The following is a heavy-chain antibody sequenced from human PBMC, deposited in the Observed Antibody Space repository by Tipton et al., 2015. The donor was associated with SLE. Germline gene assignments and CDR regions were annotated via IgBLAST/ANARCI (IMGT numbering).Heavy chain of an antibody. J-gene: IGHJ4*02. D-gene: IGHD3-3*01. CDR1: SGSISNYY. V-gene: IGHV4-59*08. CDR2: ILYTGGT. CDR3: ARHVGGFWSGSSFDD. Sequence: TLSLTCTVSSGSISNYYWSWIRQPPGKGLEWIGYILYTGGTNYNPSLKSRVAISVDTSKNQFSLRLRSVTAADTAVYYCARHVGGFWSGSSFDDWGQGALVTVSS.